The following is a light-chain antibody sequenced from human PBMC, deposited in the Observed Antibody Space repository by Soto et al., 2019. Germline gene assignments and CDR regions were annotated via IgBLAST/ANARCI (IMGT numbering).Light chain of an antibody. J-gene: IGKJ4*01. CDR1: EGVATT. CDR3: QHYKTWPLA. CDR2: NAY. Sequence: EIVITPSPASLSVSPGESVTLSCRASEGVATTLAWYRQQPGQAPRLLIYNAYIRASGVPARFSGSGSGTEFTLTISSLQSEDFAVYYCQHYKTWPLAFGGGTKVDIK. V-gene: IGKV3-15*01.